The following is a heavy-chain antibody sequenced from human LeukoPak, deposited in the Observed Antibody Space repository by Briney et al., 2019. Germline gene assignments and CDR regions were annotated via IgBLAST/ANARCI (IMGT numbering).Heavy chain of an antibody. V-gene: IGHV1-2*02. J-gene: IGHJ6*02. CDR3: AGTLVGTMVRGRLYFYGMDV. D-gene: IGHD3-10*01. CDR1: GYTFTGYY. Sequence: HGASVKVSCKASGYTFTGYYMHWVRQAPGQGLESMGWINPKSGGTNSAQKFQGRVTMTWDTSISTAYMELSRLTSDDTAVYYCAGTLVGTMVRGRLYFYGMDVWGRGTTVTVSS. CDR2: INPKSGGT.